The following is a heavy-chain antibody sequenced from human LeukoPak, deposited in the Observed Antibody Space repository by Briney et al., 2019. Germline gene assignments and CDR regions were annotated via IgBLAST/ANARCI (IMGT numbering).Heavy chain of an antibody. CDR3: AGALRDGSNKGGFDY. J-gene: IGHJ4*02. CDR2: IYHSGST. CDR1: GYSISSGYY. V-gene: IGHV4-38-2*01. D-gene: IGHD5-24*01. Sequence: SETLSLTCAVSGYSISSGYYWGWIRQPPGKGLEWIGSIYHSGSTYYNPSLKSRVTISVDTSKNQFSLKLSSVTAADTAVYYCAGALRDGSNKGGFDYWGQGTLVTVSS.